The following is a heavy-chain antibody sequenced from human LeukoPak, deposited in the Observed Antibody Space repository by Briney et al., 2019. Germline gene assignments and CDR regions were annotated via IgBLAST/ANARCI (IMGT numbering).Heavy chain of an antibody. V-gene: IGHV3-23*01. Sequence: GGSLRLSCAASGFTFSSYAMSWVRQAPGKGLEWVSAISGSGGSTYYADSVKGRFTISRDNSKNTLYLQMNSLRAEDTAVYYCAKDRFDIVVVVAATLVALDYWGQGTLVTVSS. J-gene: IGHJ4*02. CDR3: AKDRFDIVVVVAATLVALDY. D-gene: IGHD2-15*01. CDR2: ISGSGGST. CDR1: GFTFSSYA.